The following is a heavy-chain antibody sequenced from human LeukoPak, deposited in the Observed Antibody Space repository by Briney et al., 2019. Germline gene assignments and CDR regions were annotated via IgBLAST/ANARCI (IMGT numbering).Heavy chain of an antibody. Sequence: GGSLRLSCAASGFTFSSYSMNCVRQAPGKGLEWVSSISSSSSYIYYADSVKGRFTISRDNAKNSLYLQMNSLRAEDTAVYYCARDRLSEQWLYYFDYWGQRTLVTVSA. CDR1: GFTFSSYS. J-gene: IGHJ4*02. CDR3: ARDRLSEQWLYYFDY. CDR2: ISSSSSYI. D-gene: IGHD6-19*01. V-gene: IGHV3-21*04.